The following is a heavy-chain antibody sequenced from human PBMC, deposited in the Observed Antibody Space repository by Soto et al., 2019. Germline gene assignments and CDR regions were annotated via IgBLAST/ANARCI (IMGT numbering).Heavy chain of an antibody. CDR2: ISYDGRVK. V-gene: IGHV3-30*04. CDR1: GFTFSDYP. J-gene: IGHJ4*02. Sequence: QVQLVESGGGVVQPGRSLSLSCAASGFTFSDYPMHWVRQAPGKGLEWVAVISYDGRVKYYVDSVKGRFTISRDDSKNTLYRQMNSLRVDDTAVYYCARDFIVGAPDYFDYWGQGTLVTVSS. CDR3: ARDFIVGAPDYFDY. D-gene: IGHD1-26*01.